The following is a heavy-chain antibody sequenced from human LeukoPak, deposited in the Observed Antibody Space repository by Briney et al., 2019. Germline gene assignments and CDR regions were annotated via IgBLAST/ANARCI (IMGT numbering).Heavy chain of an antibody. V-gene: IGHV3-23*01. CDR3: AKARGICGGDCYSNRYGMDV. Sequence: GGSLRLSCAASGXAFSSYAVSWVRQAPGKGLEWVSAVSGSAGSTYYADSVKGRFTISRDNSKNTLYLQMNSLRAEDTAVYYCAKARGICGGDCYSNRYGMDVWGQGTTATVSS. J-gene: IGHJ6*02. CDR2: VSGSAGST. CDR1: GXAFSSYA. D-gene: IGHD2-21*02.